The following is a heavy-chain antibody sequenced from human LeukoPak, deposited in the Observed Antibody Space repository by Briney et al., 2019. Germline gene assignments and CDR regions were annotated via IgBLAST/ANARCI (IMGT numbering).Heavy chain of an antibody. CDR1: GGTFSSYA. J-gene: IGHJ4*02. Sequence: SVKVSCKASGGTFSSYAISWVRQAPGQGLEWMGGIIPIFGTANYAQKFQGRVTITADESTSTAYMELSSLRSEDTAVYYCASALMVRGVIGHFDYWGQGTLVTVSS. CDR3: ASALMVRGVIGHFDY. D-gene: IGHD3-10*01. V-gene: IGHV1-69*13. CDR2: IIPIFGTA.